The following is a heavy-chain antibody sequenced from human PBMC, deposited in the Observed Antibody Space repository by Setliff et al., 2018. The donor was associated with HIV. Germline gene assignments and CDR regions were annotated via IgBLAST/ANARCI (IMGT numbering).Heavy chain of an antibody. J-gene: IGHJ4*02. D-gene: IGHD1-1*01. CDR3: AKPRLYNSALEN. CDR2: VLRGGSPT. Sequence: GGSLRLSCTASGFPFSAYAMSWVRRAPGKGLEWLSVVLRGGSPTYYADSVKGRFTISRDDSKNTVYLEMRSLRAEDTAVYYCAKPRLYNSALENWGQGTLVTVSS. CDR1: GFPFSAYA. V-gene: IGHV3-23*03.